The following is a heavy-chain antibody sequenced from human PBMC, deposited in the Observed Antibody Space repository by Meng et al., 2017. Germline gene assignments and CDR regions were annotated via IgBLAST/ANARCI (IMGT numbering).Heavy chain of an antibody. D-gene: IGHD4-17*01. Sequence: EVQLGESGGGLVKPGGSLSISCAASGFTFSDYYMSWVRQAPGKGLEWVSVIYSGGSTYYADSVKGRFTISRDNSKNTLYLQMNSLRAEDTAVYYCARAVTRYYFDYWGQGTLVTVSS. V-gene: IGHV3-66*01. J-gene: IGHJ4*02. CDR2: IYSGGST. CDR3: ARAVTRYYFDY. CDR1: GFTFSDYY.